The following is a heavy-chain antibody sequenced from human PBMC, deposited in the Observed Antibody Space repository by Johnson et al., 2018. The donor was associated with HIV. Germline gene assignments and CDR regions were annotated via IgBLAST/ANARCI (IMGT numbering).Heavy chain of an antibody. CDR3: AKDVGNYWPDAFDI. Sequence: VQLVESGGGVVQPGRSLRLSCAASGFTFSDYYMRWIRQAPGKGLEWVTFIRYDGSNKYYADSVKGRFTISRDNSKNTLYLQMNSLRAEDTAVYYCAKDVGNYWPDAFDIWGQGTMVTVSS. CDR2: IRYDGSNK. V-gene: IGHV3-30*02. J-gene: IGHJ3*02. CDR1: GFTFSDYY. D-gene: IGHD3-22*01.